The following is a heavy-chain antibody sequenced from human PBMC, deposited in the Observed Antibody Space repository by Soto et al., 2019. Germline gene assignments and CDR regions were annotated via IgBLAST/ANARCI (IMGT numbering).Heavy chain of an antibody. Sequence: QLQLQESGPGLVKPSETLSLTCTVSGGSISSSSYYWGWIRPPPGKGLEWIGSIYYSGSPYYNPSPKSRVTIAVDTSKNHFALKPSSVTAADTAVYYCARHPNVVVPAAMIDYYYYMDVWGRGTTFTVSS. V-gene: IGHV4-39*01. CDR3: ARHPNVVVPAAMIDYYYYMDV. D-gene: IGHD2-2*01. J-gene: IGHJ6*03. CDR1: GGSISSSSYY. CDR2: IYYSGSP.